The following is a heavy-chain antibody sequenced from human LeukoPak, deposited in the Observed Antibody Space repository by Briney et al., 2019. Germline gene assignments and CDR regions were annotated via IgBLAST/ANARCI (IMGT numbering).Heavy chain of an antibody. V-gene: IGHV3-23*01. CDR2: ISASGGEK. J-gene: IGHJ4*02. D-gene: IGHD2-21*01. CDR1: GFTFSSHD. CDR3: AKIGVIGLWYFDY. Sequence: PGGSLRLSCAASGFTFSSHDMSWVRQTPERGLEWVSSISASGGEKFYADSVRGRFTISRDNSKNTLYLQMYSLRPEDTAIYYCAKIGVIGLWYFDYWGQGSLVTVSS.